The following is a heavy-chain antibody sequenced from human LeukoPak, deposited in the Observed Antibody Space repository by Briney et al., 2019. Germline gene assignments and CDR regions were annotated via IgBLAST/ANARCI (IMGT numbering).Heavy chain of an antibody. Sequence: SETLSLTCTVSGGSISSGDYYWSWIRQPPGKGLEWIGYIYYSGSTNYNPSLKSRVTISVDTSKNQFSLKLSSVTAADTAVYYCAYYSSSPDYYYYYMDVWGKGTTVTVSS. D-gene: IGHD6-6*01. CDR2: IYYSGST. CDR1: GGSISSGDYY. CDR3: AYYSSSPDYYYYYMDV. V-gene: IGHV4-61*08. J-gene: IGHJ6*03.